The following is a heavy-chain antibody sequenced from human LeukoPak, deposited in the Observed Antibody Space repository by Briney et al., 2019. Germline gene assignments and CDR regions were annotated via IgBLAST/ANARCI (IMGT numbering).Heavy chain of an antibody. CDR2: ISSSGSTI. CDR3: ARVASGYDPKGYYYYYMDV. D-gene: IGHD5-12*01. J-gene: IGHJ6*03. CDR1: GFTFSDYY. V-gene: IGHV3-11*04. Sequence: PGGSLRLSCAASGFTFSDYYMTWIRQAPGKGLDWVSYISSSGSTIYYADSVKGRFTISRDNAKNSLYLQMNSLRAEDTAVYYCARVASGYDPKGYYYYYMDVWGKGTTVTVSS.